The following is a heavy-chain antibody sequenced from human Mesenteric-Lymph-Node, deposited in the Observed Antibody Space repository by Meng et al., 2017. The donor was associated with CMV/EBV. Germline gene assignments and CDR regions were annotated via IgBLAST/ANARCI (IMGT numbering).Heavy chain of an antibody. CDR1: GYTFTSYG. V-gene: IGHV1-18*01. Sequence: ASVKVSCKASGYTFTSYGISWVRQAPGQGLEWMGWISAYNGNTNYAQKLQGRVTMTTDTSTSTAYMELSRLRSDDTAVYYCARENDIVVVPAAIGAFDIWGQGTMVTVSS. CDR3: ARENDIVVVPAAIGAFDI. CDR2: ISAYNGNT. D-gene: IGHD2-2*02. J-gene: IGHJ3*02.